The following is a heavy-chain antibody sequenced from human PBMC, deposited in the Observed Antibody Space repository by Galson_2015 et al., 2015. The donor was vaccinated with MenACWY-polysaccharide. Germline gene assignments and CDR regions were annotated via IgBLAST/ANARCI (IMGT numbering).Heavy chain of an antibody. D-gene: IGHD3-22*01. CDR1: GFTFSSFW. CDR3: ARDLLDSSGHTRGSVFDL. Sequence: SLRLSCAASGFTFSSFWMSWVRQAPGKGLEWVAIIKQDGSEKYYVDSVKGRFSISRDNAKNSLYLQMNSLRSEDTAVYYCARDLLDSSGHTRGSVFDLWRRGTLVTVSS. V-gene: IGHV3-7*01. J-gene: IGHJ2*01. CDR2: IKQDGSEK.